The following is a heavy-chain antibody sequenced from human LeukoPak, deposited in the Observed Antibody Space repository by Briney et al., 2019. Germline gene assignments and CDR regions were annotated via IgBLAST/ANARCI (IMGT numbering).Heavy chain of an antibody. CDR2: IYSSGSA. D-gene: IGHD6-19*01. CDR3: ARDARYASGWSTPES. V-gene: IGHV4-4*07. Sequence: SETLSLTCTVSGGSIMNHYWSWIRQPAGKGLEWIGRIYSSGSANYSPSLKNRVSMSIDTSNNHFSLNLTSVTAADTALYFCARDARYASGWSTPESWGQGTLVTVSS. J-gene: IGHJ5*02. CDR1: GGSIMNHY.